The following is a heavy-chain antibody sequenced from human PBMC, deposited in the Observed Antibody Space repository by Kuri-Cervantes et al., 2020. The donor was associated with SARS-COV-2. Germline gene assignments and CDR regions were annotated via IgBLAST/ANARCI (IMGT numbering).Heavy chain of an antibody. CDR3: ASGSGGSSWHNYYYYYMDV. J-gene: IGHJ6*03. D-gene: IGHD6-13*01. CDR1: GGSFSGYY. CDR2: IYYSGST. V-gene: IGHV4-34*01. Sequence: SQTLSLTCAVYGGSFSGYYWSWIRQPPGKGLEWIGYIYYSGSTNYNPSLKSRVTISVDTSKNQFSLKLSSVTAADTAVYYCASGSGGSSWHNYYYYYMDVWGKGTTVTVSS.